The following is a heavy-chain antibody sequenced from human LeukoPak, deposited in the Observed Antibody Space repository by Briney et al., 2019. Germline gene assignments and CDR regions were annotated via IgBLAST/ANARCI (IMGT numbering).Heavy chain of an antibody. V-gene: IGHV3-21*01. CDR3: ARSPGVVTASSFDY. Sequence: PGGSLRLSCAASGCTFSSYSMNWVRQAPGKGLEWVSSISSSSSYIYYADSVKGRFTISRDNAKNSLYLQMNSLRAEDTAVYYCARSPGVVTASSFDYWGQGTLVTVSS. J-gene: IGHJ4*02. CDR1: GCTFSSYS. D-gene: IGHD2-21*02. CDR2: ISSSSSYI.